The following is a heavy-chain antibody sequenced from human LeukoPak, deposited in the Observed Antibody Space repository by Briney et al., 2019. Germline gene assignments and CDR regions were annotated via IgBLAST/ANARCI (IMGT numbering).Heavy chain of an antibody. D-gene: IGHD3-3*01. J-gene: IGHJ4*02. CDR3: ARVRSGYIDY. CDR1: GFSFSSYG. CDR2: IWYDGSDK. Sequence: GKSLRLSCAASGFSFSSYGMHWVRQAPGKGLEWVAVIWYDGSDKYYAETVKGRFTISRDVSKNTLYLQMNSLRVDDTGVYYCARVRSGYIDYWGPGTLVTVSS. V-gene: IGHV3-33*01.